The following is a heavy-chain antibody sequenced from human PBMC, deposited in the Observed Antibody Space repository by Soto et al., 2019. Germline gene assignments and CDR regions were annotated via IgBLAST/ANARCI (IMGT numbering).Heavy chain of an antibody. CDR2: INPSGGST. Sequence: QVQLVQSGAEVKKPGASVKVSCKASGYTFTSYYMHWVRPAPGQGLEWMGIINPSGGSTWSAQKFQGRVTMTWDTSTSTVYMELSSLRSEDTAVYYCARAFYGDYGYFDYWGQGTLVTVSS. D-gene: IGHD4-17*01. CDR1: GYTFTSYY. CDR3: ARAFYGDYGYFDY. V-gene: IGHV1-46*03. J-gene: IGHJ4*02.